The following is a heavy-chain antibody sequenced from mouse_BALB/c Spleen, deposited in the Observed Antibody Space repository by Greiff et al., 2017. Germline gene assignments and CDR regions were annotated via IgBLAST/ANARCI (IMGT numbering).Heavy chain of an antibody. CDR1: GYNFTSYW. Sequence: QVQLQQPGAELVKPGTSVKLSCKASGYNFTSYWINWVKLRPGQGLEWIGDIYPGSGSTNYNEKFKSKATLTVDTSSSTAYMQLSSLASEDSALYYCNPHYYGSSYAMDYWGQGTSVTVSS. CDR2: IYPGSGST. D-gene: IGHD1-1*01. CDR3: NPHYYGSSYAMDY. V-gene: IGHV1-55*01. J-gene: IGHJ4*01.